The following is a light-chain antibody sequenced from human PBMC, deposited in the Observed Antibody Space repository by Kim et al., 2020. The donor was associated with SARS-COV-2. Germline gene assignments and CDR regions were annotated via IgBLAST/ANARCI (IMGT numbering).Light chain of an antibody. CDR3: QQYNNWLT. V-gene: IGKV3-15*01. J-gene: IGKJ4*01. CDR1: QGVSSN. CDR2: GAS. Sequence: SVSPGERAPLACRASQGVSSNVAWYQQKPGQAPRLLIYGASTRATGFPARFSGSGSGTEVTLTISSLQSEDFAIYYCQQYNNWLTFGGGTKVDIK.